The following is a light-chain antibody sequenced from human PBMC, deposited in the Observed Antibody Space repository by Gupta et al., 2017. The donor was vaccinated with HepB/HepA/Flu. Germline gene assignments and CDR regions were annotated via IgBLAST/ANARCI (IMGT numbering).Light chain of an antibody. J-gene: IGKJ5*01. CDR1: QSISTY. V-gene: IGKV1-39*01. Sequence: DIQMTQSPSSLSASVGDRVTITCRASQSISTYLNWYQQKPGKAPNLLIYTASRLPSGVPSRFSGSGSGTDFTLTISTRQPEDFATYYCEHRDSTPLTLGQGTPVEIK. CDR3: EHRDSTPLT. CDR2: TAS.